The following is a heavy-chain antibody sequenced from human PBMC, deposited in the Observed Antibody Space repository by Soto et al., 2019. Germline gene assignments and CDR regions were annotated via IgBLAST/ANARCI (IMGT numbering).Heavy chain of an antibody. D-gene: IGHD6-19*01. Sequence: QVQLVQSGAEVKKPGASVKVSCKASGYTFTSYAIHWVRQAPGQRLEWMGWINAGNGNTKYSQKFQDRVTITRDTSASTAYMGLSSLRSDDTAVYYCARDLGGWPDYWGQGTLVTVSS. J-gene: IGHJ4*02. CDR2: INAGNGNT. CDR3: ARDLGGWPDY. CDR1: GYTFTSYA. V-gene: IGHV1-3*01.